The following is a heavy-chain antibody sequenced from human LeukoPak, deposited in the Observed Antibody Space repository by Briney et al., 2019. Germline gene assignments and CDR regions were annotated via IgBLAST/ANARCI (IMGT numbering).Heavy chain of an antibody. CDR3: AKQKLAVIVSQGFGV. D-gene: IGHD2-15*01. CDR2: ISNDGVRT. V-gene: IGHV3-23*01. CDR1: GFTFSSYA. Sequence: GGSLRLSCQFSGFTFSSYAMIWVRQAPGKGLEWISGISNDGVRTFYADAVKGRFTISRDNSKNTLHLQMNSLRVEDTAIYYCAKQKLAVIVSQGFGVWGQGTMVTVSS. J-gene: IGHJ3*01.